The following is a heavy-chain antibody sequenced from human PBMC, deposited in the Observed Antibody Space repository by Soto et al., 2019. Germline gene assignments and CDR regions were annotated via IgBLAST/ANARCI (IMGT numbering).Heavy chain of an antibody. J-gene: IGHJ6*02. CDR1: GYTFSRYG. D-gene: IGHD2-8*01. CDR3: AKNGQPPYYYGMDV. V-gene: IGHV1-18*01. Sequence: ASVNVSCKTSGYTFSRYGISWVRQAPGQGLEWMGWISGYNGDTNYAQKVQGRVTMTIDTSTYTAYMELRSLTSDDTAIYYCAKNGQPPYYYGMDVWG. CDR2: ISGYNGDT.